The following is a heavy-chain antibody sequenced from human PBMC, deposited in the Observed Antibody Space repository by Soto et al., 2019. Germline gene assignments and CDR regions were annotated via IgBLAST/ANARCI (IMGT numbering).Heavy chain of an antibody. CDR1: GYSFSTYD. CDR3: ATSYASGFDP. J-gene: IGHJ5*02. Sequence: ASVKVSCKASGYSFSTYDISWLRQAPGQGPEWMGRISPKNGNTNYAQNFQDRVTMTADTSSSTPYMELRGLRSDDTAKYYCATSYASGFDPWGQGTLVTVSS. D-gene: IGHD3-10*01. CDR2: ISPKNGNT. V-gene: IGHV1-18*04.